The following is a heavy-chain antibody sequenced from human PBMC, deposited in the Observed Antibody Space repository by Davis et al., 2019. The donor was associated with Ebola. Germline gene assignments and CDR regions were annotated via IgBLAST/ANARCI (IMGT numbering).Heavy chain of an antibody. Sequence: GESLKISCKGSGYSFTNYWINWVRQMPGKGLEWMGRIDPSYSYTNYSPSFQGHVTISADKSISTAYLQWSSLKASDTAMYYCARHRVITDPFDYWGQGTLVTVSS. CDR1: GYSFTNYW. J-gene: IGHJ4*02. V-gene: IGHV5-10-1*01. CDR2: IDPSYSYT. CDR3: ARHRVITDPFDY. D-gene: IGHD2/OR15-2a*01.